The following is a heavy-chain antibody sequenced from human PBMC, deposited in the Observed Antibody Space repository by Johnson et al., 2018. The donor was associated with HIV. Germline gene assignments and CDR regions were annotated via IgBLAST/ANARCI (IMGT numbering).Heavy chain of an antibody. CDR2: ISYDGSNK. D-gene: IGHD1-26*01. CDR3: AKAVKWGVDAFDV. V-gene: IGHV3-30*04. J-gene: IGHJ3*01. Sequence: QVQLVESGGGVVQPGRSLRLSCAASGFTFSSYAMHWVRQAPGKGLEWVAVISYDGSNKYYADSVKGRFTISRDNSKNTLCLQMNTLRVEDTALYYCAKAVKWGVDAFDVWGPGTMVTVSS. CDR1: GFTFSSYA.